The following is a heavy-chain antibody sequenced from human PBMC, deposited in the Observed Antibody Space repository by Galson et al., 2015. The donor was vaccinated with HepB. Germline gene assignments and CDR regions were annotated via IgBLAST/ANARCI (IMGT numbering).Heavy chain of an antibody. V-gene: IGHV3-66*01. CDR3: ARKGGWSDP. J-gene: IGHJ5*02. CDR1: GFNVNTNY. Sequence: SLRLSCAVSGFNVNTNYVSWVRQAPGKGLEWVSALYADGRTYYADSVKGRFTVSRDDSKNTLYLQMNSLRAEDTAMYYCARKGGWSDPWGQGTLVIVSS. D-gene: IGHD3-16*01. CDR2: LYADGRT.